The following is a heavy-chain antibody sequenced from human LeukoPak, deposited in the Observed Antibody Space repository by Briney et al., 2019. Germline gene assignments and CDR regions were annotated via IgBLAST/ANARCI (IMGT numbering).Heavy chain of an antibody. J-gene: IGHJ3*02. CDR3: ARGGLISLANTPLGAFDI. V-gene: IGHV4-39*07. D-gene: IGHD3/OR15-3a*01. Sequence: PSETLSLTCTVSGDSISSSNYYWGWIRQPPGKGLEWIGSIYYSGSTYYNPSLESRVTISVDTSKNQFSLQLNSVTPEDTAVYYCARGGLISLANTPLGAFDIWGQGTMVSVSS. CDR1: GDSISSSNYY. CDR2: IYYSGST.